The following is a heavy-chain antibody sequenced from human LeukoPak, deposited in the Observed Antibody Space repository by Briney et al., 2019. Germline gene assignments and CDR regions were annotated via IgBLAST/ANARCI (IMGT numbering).Heavy chain of an antibody. J-gene: IGHJ1*01. D-gene: IGHD6-13*01. V-gene: IGHV3-11*05. CDR1: GFTFSDNY. CDR2: ISSGSTYT. CDR3: ARDEQLVLGYFQH. Sequence: GGSLRLSCAASGFTFSDNYMSWIRQAPGKGLEWVSYISSGSTYTNYADSVKGRFTISRDNARKSLYLQMNSLRAEDTAVYYCARDEQLVLGYFQHWGQGTLVTVSS.